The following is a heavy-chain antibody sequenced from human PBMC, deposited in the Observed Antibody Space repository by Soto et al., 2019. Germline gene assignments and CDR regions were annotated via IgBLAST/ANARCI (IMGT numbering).Heavy chain of an antibody. CDR1: GYTFTFYD. D-gene: IGHD2-2*01. CDR3: ARDIGPALDWYGP. CDR2: MNPKSGQR. Sequence: EASVKVSCKASGYTFTFYDINWVRQVSGQGLELMGWMNPKSGQRNYAPNFQGRVSLTVNTSISTAYMELSSLQSEDTAIYFCARDIGPALDWYGPWGQGTLVTVSS. J-gene: IGHJ5*02. V-gene: IGHV1-8*01.